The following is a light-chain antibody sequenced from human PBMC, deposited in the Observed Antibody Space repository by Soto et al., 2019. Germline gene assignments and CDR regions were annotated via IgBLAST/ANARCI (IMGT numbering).Light chain of an antibody. CDR1: QSFSTNY. J-gene: IGKJ1*01. CDR3: QQYGSWT. V-gene: IGKV3-20*01. CDR2: GAS. Sequence: EIVLKQAPGTLALSAGERATLSCRASQSFSTNYLAWYQQRPGQAPRLLIYGASSRAAGIPDRFSGSGSGTDFTLTISRLEPEDFAVYYCQQYGSWTFGQGTKVDIK.